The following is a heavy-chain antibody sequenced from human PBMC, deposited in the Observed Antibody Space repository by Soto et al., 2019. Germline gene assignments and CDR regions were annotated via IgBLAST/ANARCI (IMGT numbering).Heavy chain of an antibody. J-gene: IGHJ4*02. V-gene: IGHV3-9*01. D-gene: IGHD5-18*01. CDR1: GFTFDDYA. Sequence: EVQLVESGGGLVQPGRSLRLSCAASGFTFDDYAMHWVRHAPGKGLEWVSGISCNSSSIGYAGSVKGRFTISRDNAKNSLYLQMNSLRAEDTAFYYCAKDNSPMATTYYFDYWGQGTLVTVSS. CDR3: AKDNSPMATTYYFDY. CDR2: ISCNSSSI.